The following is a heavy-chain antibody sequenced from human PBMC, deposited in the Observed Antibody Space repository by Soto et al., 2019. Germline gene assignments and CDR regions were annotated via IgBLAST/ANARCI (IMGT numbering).Heavy chain of an antibody. CDR1: GGSISSYY. Sequence: SETLSLTCTVSGGSISSYYWSWIRQPPGKGLEWIGYIYYSGSTNYNPSLKSRVTISVDTSKNQFSLKLSSVTAADTAVYYCARDHSHILTGSLNWFDPWGQGTLVTVSS. CDR2: IYYSGST. J-gene: IGHJ5*02. CDR3: ARDHSHILTGSLNWFDP. V-gene: IGHV4-59*01. D-gene: IGHD3-9*01.